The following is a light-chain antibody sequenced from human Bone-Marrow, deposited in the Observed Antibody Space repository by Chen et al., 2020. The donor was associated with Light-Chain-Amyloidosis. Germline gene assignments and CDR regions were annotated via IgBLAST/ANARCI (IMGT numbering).Light chain of an antibody. CDR3: QVWDIISDQVV. Sequence: SYVVTQPPSVSEAPGQTATITCGGNNIGRKGVHWYQQKPGQAPVLVVYDDSDRPSGIPERFSGSNSGNTATPTISSVEARDEADYYCQVWDIISDQVVFGGGTKLTVL. J-gene: IGLJ2*01. CDR2: DDS. CDR1: NIGRKG. V-gene: IGLV3-21*02.